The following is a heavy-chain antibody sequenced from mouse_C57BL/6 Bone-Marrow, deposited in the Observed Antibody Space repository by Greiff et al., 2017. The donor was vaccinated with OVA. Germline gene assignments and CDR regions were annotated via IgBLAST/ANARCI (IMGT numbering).Heavy chain of an antibody. V-gene: IGHV5-9-1*02. J-gene: IGHJ4*01. CDR1: GFTFSSYA. CDR2: ISSGGDYI. D-gene: IGHD2-3*01. CDR3: TRDGYYAMDY. Sequence: DVMLVESGEGLVKPGGSLKLSCAASGFTFSSYAMSWVRQTPEKRLEWVAYISSGGDYIYYADTVKGRFTISRANARNTLYLQMSSLKSEDTAMYYCTRDGYYAMDYWGQGTSVTVSS.